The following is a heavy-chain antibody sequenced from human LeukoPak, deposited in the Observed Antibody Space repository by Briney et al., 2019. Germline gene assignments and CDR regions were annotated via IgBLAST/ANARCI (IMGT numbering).Heavy chain of an antibody. J-gene: IGHJ4*02. CDR3: AKEHSSSSRFDY. D-gene: IGHD6-6*01. CDR1: GFTFSSCA. CDR2: ISGSGGST. V-gene: IGHV3-23*01. Sequence: GGSLRLSCAASGFTFSSCAMSWVRQAPGKGLEWVSAISGSGGSTYYADSVKGRFTISRDNSKNTLYLQMNSPRAEDTAVYYCAKEHSSSSRFDYWGQGTLVTVSS.